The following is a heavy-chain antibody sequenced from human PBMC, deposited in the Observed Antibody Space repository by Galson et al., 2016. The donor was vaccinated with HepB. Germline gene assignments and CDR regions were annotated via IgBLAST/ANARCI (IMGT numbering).Heavy chain of an antibody. Sequence: SLRLSCAASGSTFNSYWMNWVRQAPGKGLEWVANIKQDGSEKYYLDSVRGRFTISRDNAKNSLYLTMNSLRAEDTAVYYCARDGRYFDWLLSPIFDSWGQGTLVTVSS. CDR3: ARDGRYFDWLLSPIFDS. CDR2: IKQDGSEK. CDR1: GSTFNSYW. D-gene: IGHD3-9*01. V-gene: IGHV3-7*03. J-gene: IGHJ4*02.